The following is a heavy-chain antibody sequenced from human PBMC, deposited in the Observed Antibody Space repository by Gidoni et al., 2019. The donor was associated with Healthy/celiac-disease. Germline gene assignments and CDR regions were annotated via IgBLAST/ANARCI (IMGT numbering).Heavy chain of an antibody. CDR3: AREEDIVVVPAAMSRYYYYYYGMDV. CDR2: ISSSSSTI. V-gene: IGHV3-48*01. Sequence: EVQLVESGGGLVQPGGSLRLSCAASGFTFSSYSMNWVRQAPGKGLEWVSYISSSSSTIYYADSVKGRFTISRDNAKNSLYLQMNSLRAEDTAVYYCAREEDIVVVPAAMSRYYYYYYGMDVWGQGTTVTVSS. CDR1: GFTFSSYS. J-gene: IGHJ6*02. D-gene: IGHD2-2*01.